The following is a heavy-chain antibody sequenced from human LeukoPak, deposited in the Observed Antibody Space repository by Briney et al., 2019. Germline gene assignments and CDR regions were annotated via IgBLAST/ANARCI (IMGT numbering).Heavy chain of an antibody. CDR2: ISHNGNT. D-gene: IGHD3-22*01. J-gene: IGHJ5*02. CDR3: ARGGTPITMIVVESNWFDP. Sequence: PSETLSLTCAVFGGSISSSNWWSWVRQAPGKGLEWIGEISHNGNTNFNPSLKSRLTISVDKSKNQFSLKLSSVTAADTAVYYCARGGTPITMIVVESNWFDPWGQGTRVTVSS. CDR1: GGSISSSNW. V-gene: IGHV4/OR15-8*02.